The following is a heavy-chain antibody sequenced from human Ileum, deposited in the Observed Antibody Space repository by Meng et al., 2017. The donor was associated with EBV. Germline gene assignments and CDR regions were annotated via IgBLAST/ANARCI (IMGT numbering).Heavy chain of an antibody. CDR3: ARVGQWLPIDY. CDR1: GGSISSSNW. CDR2: IYHSGST. V-gene: IGHV4-4*03. Sequence: QGHHTESGPGLGNPPGTLSLTCAVSGGSISSSNWWSWVRQPPGKGLEWMGEIYHSGSTNYNPSLKSRVNISVDKSKNQFSLNLSSVTAADTAVYYCARVGQWLPIDYWGQGTLVTVSS. D-gene: IGHD6-19*01. J-gene: IGHJ4*02.